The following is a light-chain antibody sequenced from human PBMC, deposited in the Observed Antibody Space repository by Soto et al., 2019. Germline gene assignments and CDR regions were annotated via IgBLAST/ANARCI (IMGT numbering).Light chain of an antibody. V-gene: IGKV3-15*01. Sequence: IVMTQSPATLSVSPGERATLSCRASQNVNNNLAWYRQKPGQAPRLLIYGASSRATDIPARFSGSGSGTEFTLTITSLQSEDFAVYFCQQYNNWPPLYTFGQGTKLEIK. J-gene: IGKJ2*01. CDR3: QQYNNWPPLYT. CDR2: GAS. CDR1: QNVNNN.